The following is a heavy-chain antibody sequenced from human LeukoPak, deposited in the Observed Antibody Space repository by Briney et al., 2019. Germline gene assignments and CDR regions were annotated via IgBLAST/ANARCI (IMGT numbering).Heavy chain of an antibody. CDR1: GFTFSSYG. CDR2: IRYDGSNK. J-gene: IGHJ3*02. V-gene: IGHV3-30*02. D-gene: IGHD3-22*01. CDR3: AKVGTYYYDSSGSAGAFDI. Sequence: GGSLRLFCAASGFTFSSYGMHWVRQAPGKGLEWVAFIRYDGSNKYYADSVKGRFTISRDNSKNTLYLQMNSLRAEDTAVYYCAKVGTYYYDSSGSAGAFDIWGQGTMVTVSS.